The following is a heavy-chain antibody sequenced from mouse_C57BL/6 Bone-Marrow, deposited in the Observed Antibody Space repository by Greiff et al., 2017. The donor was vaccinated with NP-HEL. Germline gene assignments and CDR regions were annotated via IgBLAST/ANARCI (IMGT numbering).Heavy chain of an antibody. CDR3: ARDAVDWYFDV. CDR2: SRNKANDYTS. Sequence: EVKLVESGGGLVQSGRSLRLSCATSGFTFSDFYMEWVRQAPGKGLEWIAASRNKANDYTSEYSASVKGRFIVSRDSCQSILYLQMNALRAEDTAIYYCARDAVDWYFDVWGTGTTVTVSS. V-gene: IGHV7-1*01. CDR1: GFTFSDFY. J-gene: IGHJ1*03.